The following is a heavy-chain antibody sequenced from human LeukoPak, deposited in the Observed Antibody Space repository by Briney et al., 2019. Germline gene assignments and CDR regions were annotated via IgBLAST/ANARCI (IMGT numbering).Heavy chain of an antibody. V-gene: IGHV4-34*01. D-gene: IGHD2/OR15-2a*01. CDR3: ARVINGYYYYYMDV. CDR1: GGSFSGYY. CDR2: INHSGST. Sequence: PSETLSLTCAVYGGSFSGYYWSWIRQPPGKGLEWIGEINHSGSTNYNPSLKSRVTISVDTSKNQFSLKLSSVTAADTAVYYCARVINGYYYYYMDVRGKGTTVTVSS. J-gene: IGHJ6*03.